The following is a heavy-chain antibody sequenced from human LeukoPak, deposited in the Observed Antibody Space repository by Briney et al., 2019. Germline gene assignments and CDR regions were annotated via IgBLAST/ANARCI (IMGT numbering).Heavy chain of an antibody. Sequence: ASLKVSCKASGYSFNVHGMTWVRQAPGQGLEWMGWISAYKGNTNYAAKFQGRVTMTTDTSTSTGYMELTSLRSDDTAVYYCARTLGGNYVEMATGVDLWGRGTLVTVS. CDR2: ISAYKGNT. D-gene: IGHD5-24*01. V-gene: IGHV1-18*04. J-gene: IGHJ2*01. CDR3: ARTLGGNYVEMATGVDL. CDR1: GYSFNVHG.